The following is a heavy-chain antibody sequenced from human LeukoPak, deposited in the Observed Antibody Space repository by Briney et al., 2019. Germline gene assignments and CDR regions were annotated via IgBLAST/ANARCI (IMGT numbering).Heavy chain of an antibody. CDR2: INHSGST. CDR1: GGSFSGYY. CDR3: ASSTYYDFWSGYRNHFDY. D-gene: IGHD3-3*01. V-gene: IGHV4-34*01. J-gene: IGHJ4*02. Sequence: PSETLSLTCAVYGGSFSGYYWSWIRQPPGKGLEWIGEINHSGSTNYNPSLKSRVTISVDTSKNQFPLKLSSVTAADTAVYYCASSTYYDFWSGYRNHFDYWGQGTLVTVSS.